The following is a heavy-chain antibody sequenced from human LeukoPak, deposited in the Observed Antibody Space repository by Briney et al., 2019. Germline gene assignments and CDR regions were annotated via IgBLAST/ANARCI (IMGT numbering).Heavy chain of an antibody. CDR1: GGSISSSSYY. J-gene: IGHJ4*02. Sequence: SETLSLTCTVSGGSISSSSYYWGWIRQPPGKGLEWIGSIYYSGSTYYNPSLKSRVTISVDTSKNQFSLKLSSVTAADTAVYYCAREYYYGSGSSYWGQGTLVTVSS. V-gene: IGHV4-39*07. CDR3: AREYYYGSGSSY. CDR2: IYYSGST. D-gene: IGHD3-10*01.